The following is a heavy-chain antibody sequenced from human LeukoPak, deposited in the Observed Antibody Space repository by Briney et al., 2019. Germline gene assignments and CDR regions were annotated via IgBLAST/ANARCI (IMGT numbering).Heavy chain of an antibody. J-gene: IGHJ6*03. D-gene: IGHD1-1*01. V-gene: IGHV1-69*05. Sequence: SVKVSCKASGGTFSGYPIGWVRQAPGQGLEWMGGIIPIFETASFAQKFQGRVTISTDESTSTAYMEMSSLRSEDTAVYYCARGPGTAIAYFFYMDVWGKGTTVTVSS. CDR2: IIPIFETA. CDR1: GGTFSGYP. CDR3: ARGPGTAIAYFFYMDV.